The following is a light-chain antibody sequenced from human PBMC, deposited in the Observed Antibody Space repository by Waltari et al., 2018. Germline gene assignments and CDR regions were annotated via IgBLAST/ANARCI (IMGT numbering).Light chain of an antibody. J-gene: IGLJ3*02. CDR1: SSDVGGYNR. Sequence: QSVLTQPASVSGSPGQSITISCAGTSSDVGGYNRVSWYPQSPGKAPKLMIYGVSNRPSVVLNRFAGSKSGNTASLTISGLQAEDEGDYDCSSYTSSSTWVFGGGTKLTVL. V-gene: IGLV2-14*01. CDR3: SSYTSSSTWV. CDR2: GVS.